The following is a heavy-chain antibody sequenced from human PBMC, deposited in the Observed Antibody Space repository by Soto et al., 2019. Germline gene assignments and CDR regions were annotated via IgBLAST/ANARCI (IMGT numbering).Heavy chain of an antibody. V-gene: IGHV3-72*01. J-gene: IGHJ6*02. CDR3: AMLGGWSGGSSGMDV. D-gene: IGHD6-19*01. Sequence: EVQLVESGGGLVQPGGSLRLSCAASGLIFSDYHMDWVRQAPGKGLEWVGRIRRKANSYTTEYAASVKGRFTISRDDSKNSTYLQMNTLKSEDTAVVYCAMLGGWSGGSSGMDVWGQGTTATVSS. CDR2: IRRKANSYTT. CDR1: GLIFSDYH.